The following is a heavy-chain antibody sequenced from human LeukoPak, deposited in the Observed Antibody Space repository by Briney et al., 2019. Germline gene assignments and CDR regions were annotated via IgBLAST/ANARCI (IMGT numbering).Heavy chain of an antibody. CDR2: IFPGSDT. V-gene: IGHV3-53*01. Sequence: GGSLRLSCAASGFNVHDNYMTWVRQPPGKGLEWVSVIFPGSDTYYADAVKGRFTISRDNSKNTLYLQMNSLRAEDTAVYYCASPGALGELLGNWGQGTLVTVSS. CDR3: ASPGALGELLGN. CDR1: GFNVHDNY. J-gene: IGHJ4*02. D-gene: IGHD1-26*01.